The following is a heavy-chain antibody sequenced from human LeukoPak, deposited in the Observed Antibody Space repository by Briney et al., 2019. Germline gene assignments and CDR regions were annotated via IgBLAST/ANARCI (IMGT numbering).Heavy chain of an antibody. V-gene: IGHV4-39*01. Sequence: SETLSLTCTVSGGSISSSSYYWGWIRQPPGKGLQWIGTIYYSGSTYYNPSLKSRVTISVDTSMNQFSLKLSSLTAADTAVYYCAVTATPGHYFDYWGQGSLVTVSS. CDR1: GGSISSSSYY. J-gene: IGHJ4*02. D-gene: IGHD2-15*01. CDR3: AVTATPGHYFDY. CDR2: IYYSGST.